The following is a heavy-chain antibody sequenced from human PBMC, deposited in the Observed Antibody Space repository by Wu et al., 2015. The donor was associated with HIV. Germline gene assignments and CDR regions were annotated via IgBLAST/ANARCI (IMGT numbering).Heavy chain of an antibody. CDR2: INPNTGDT. CDR3: ARGEGGRGVIIYPDY. J-gene: IGHJ4*02. V-gene: IGHV1-2*02. D-gene: IGHD3-10*01. CDR1: GYTFTYRY. Sequence: QMQLVQSGAEVKKTGSSVKVSCKASGYTFTYRYLHWVRQAPGQALEWMGWINPNTGDTDYEQQFQGRVTMTRDTSISTAYMELSRLRSDDTAVYYCARGEGGRGVIIYPDYWGQGTLVTVSS.